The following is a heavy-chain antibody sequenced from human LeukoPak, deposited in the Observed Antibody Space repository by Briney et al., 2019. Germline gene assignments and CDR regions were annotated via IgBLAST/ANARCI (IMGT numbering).Heavy chain of an antibody. J-gene: IGHJ4*02. D-gene: IGHD3-22*01. V-gene: IGHV1-2*06. Sequence: ASVKVSCKASGYTFSGYYLHWVRQAPGQGLEWMGRINPNSGGTNYAQKFQGRVTMTRDTTISTAYMELSRLRYDDTAVYYCARGGRYYYDSSGPEGYWGQGTLVTVSS. CDR3: ARGGRYYYDSSGPEGY. CDR1: GYTFSGYY. CDR2: INPNSGGT.